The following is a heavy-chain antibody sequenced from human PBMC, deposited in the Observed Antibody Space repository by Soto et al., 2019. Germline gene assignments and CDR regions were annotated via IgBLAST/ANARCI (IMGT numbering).Heavy chain of an antibody. V-gene: IGHV4-59*01. CDR2: IYYSGGT. D-gene: IGHD2-15*01. CDR3: ARDYGGNRGFDY. Sequence: PSETLSLTCTVSGGSISSYYWSWIRQPPGKGLEWIGYIYYSGGTNYNPSLKSRVTMSVDTSNNQFSLKLSSVTAADTAVYYCARDYGGNRGFDYWGQGSLVTV. CDR1: GGSISSYY. J-gene: IGHJ4*02.